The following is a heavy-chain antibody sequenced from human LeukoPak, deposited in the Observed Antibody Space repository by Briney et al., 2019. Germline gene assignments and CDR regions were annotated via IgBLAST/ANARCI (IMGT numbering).Heavy chain of an antibody. Sequence: SETLSLTCAVYGGSFSGYYCSWIRQPPGKGREWMGEINHSGSTNYNPSLNSRVTISVDTSKHQFSLKLSPVTAADTAVYYCAISFWVRGRTFDYWGQGTLVTVSS. CDR2: INHSGST. V-gene: IGHV4-34*01. J-gene: IGHJ4*02. CDR3: AISFWVRGRTFDY. D-gene: IGHD3-10*01. CDR1: GGSFSGYY.